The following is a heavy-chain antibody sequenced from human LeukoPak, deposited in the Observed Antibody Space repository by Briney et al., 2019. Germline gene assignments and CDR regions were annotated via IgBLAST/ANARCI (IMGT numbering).Heavy chain of an antibody. CDR2: IYGDDDK. CDR3: AHGTTSSPVDY. J-gene: IGHJ4*02. CDR1: GFSLSTSGVG. Sequence: SGPTLGKPTQTLTLTCTFSGFSLSTSGVGVGWIRQPPGQALEWLALIYGDDDKRYSPSLKSRLTITKDTSKNLVVLTMTNMDPVDTATYYCAHGTTSSPVDYWGQGTLVTVSS. D-gene: IGHD1-1*01. V-gene: IGHV2-5*02.